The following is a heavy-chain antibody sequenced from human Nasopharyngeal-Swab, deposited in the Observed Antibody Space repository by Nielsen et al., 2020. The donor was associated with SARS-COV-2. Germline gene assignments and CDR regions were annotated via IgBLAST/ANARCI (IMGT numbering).Heavy chain of an antibody. Sequence: SETLSLTCSVSGGSLTSFFWSWIRQPPGKGLEWIGYIYYSGSTYYNPSLKSRVTISVDTSKNQFSLKLSSVTAADTAVYYCARAYKLWIGYYYYYMDVWGKGTTVTVSS. D-gene: IGHD5-18*01. CDR1: GGSLTSFF. J-gene: IGHJ6*03. CDR3: ARAYKLWIGYYYYYMDV. V-gene: IGHV4-30-4*01. CDR2: IYYSGST.